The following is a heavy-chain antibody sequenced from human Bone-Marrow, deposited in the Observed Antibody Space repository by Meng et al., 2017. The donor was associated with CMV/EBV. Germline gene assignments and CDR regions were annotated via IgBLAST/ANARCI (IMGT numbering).Heavy chain of an antibody. CDR1: GFTFSSYS. V-gene: IGHV3-21*04. Sequence: GSLKISCAASGFTFSSYSMNWVRQAPGKGLEWVSSISSSSSYIYYADSVKGRFTISRDNAKNSLYLQMNSLRAEDTAVYYCAKIFPSDYYKYSMDVWGQGITVIVSS. D-gene: IGHD3-3*01. CDR3: AKIFPSDYYKYSMDV. CDR2: ISSSSSYI. J-gene: IGHJ6*02.